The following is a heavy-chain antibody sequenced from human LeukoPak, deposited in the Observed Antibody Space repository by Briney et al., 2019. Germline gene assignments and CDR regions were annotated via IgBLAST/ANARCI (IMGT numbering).Heavy chain of an antibody. CDR2: MKPNSGYT. V-gene: IGHV1-8*01. D-gene: IGHD3-9*01. CDR3: ARPNYDLLTGYYPLLDV. J-gene: IGHJ6*02. CDR1: GYTFTSYD. Sequence: GASVKVSCKASGYTFTSYDIKWVRQATGQGLEWMGWMKPNSGYTGYAQKFQGRVTMTRNTSISTAYMELSRLRSEDTAVYYCARPNYDLLTGYYPLLDVWGQGTTVTVSS.